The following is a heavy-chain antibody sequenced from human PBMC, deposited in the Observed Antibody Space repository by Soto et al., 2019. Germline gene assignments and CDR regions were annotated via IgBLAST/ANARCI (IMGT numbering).Heavy chain of an antibody. V-gene: IGHV4-34*01. CDR1: SGPFSGYY. Sequence: QVQLQQWGAGLLKPSETLSLTCAVSSGPFSGYYWSWIRQSPGKGLEWIGEISHSGSTNYNPSLKSRVTISVYTSKNQCSLKLSSVTAADTAVYYCAISYITHDAFDIWGQGTLVTVSS. CDR3: AISYITHDAFDI. J-gene: IGHJ3*02. D-gene: IGHD1-20*01. CDR2: ISHSGST.